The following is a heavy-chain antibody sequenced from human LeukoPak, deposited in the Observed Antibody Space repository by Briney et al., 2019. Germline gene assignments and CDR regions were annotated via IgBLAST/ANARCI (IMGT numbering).Heavy chain of an antibody. Sequence: GGSLRLSCAASGFTFSSYSMNWVRQAPGKGLEWVSYISSSSSTIYYADSVKGRSTISRDNAKNSLYLQMNSLRAEDTAVYYCAGAEFGELWPLDYWGQGTLVTVSS. CDR2: ISSSSSTI. CDR1: GFTFSSYS. CDR3: AGAEFGELWPLDY. J-gene: IGHJ4*02. V-gene: IGHV3-48*01. D-gene: IGHD3-10*01.